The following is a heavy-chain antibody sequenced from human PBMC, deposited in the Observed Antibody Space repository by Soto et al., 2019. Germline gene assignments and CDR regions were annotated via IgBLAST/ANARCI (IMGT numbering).Heavy chain of an antibody. J-gene: IGHJ5*02. CDR3: ARGRVFPDWFDP. V-gene: IGHV4-59*01. CDR1: GGSISSYY. D-gene: IGHD2-21*01. Sequence: SETLSLTCTVSGGSISSYYWSWIRQPPGKGLEWVGYIYYSGSTNYNPSLKSRVTISVDTSKNQFSLKLSSVTAADTAVYYCARGRVFPDWFDPWGQGTLVTVSS. CDR2: IYYSGST.